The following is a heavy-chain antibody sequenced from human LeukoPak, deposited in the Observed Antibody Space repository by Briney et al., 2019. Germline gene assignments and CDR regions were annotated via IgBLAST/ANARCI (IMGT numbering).Heavy chain of an antibody. CDR1: GYTFTGYY. Sequence: ASVKVSCKASGYTFTGYYMHWVRQAPGQGLEWMGWINPNSGGTNYAQKFQGRVTMTRDTSISTAYMELSRLRSDDTAVYYCARGYGSGSYRDYYYYYYMDVWGKGTTVTVSS. D-gene: IGHD3-10*01. J-gene: IGHJ6*03. V-gene: IGHV1-2*02. CDR2: INPNSGGT. CDR3: ARGYGSGSYRDYYYYYYMDV.